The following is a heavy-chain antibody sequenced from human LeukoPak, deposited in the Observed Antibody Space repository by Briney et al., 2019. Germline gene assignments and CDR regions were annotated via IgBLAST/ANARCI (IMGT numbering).Heavy chain of an antibody. CDR1: GYSFTTYS. CDR3: ARESEPKAPDY. CDR2: VYPDDSET. V-gene: IGHV5-51*01. J-gene: IGHJ4*02. D-gene: IGHD1-14*01. Sequence: GESLKISCKASGYSFTTYSIFWVRQMPGKGLEWMGIVYPDDSETRYSPSFEGQVTFSVDISINTAYLQWNSLKASDSAMYYCARESEPKAPDYWGQGTLVTVSS.